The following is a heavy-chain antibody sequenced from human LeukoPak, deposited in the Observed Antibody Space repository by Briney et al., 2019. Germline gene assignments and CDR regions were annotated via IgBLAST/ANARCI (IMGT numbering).Heavy chain of an antibody. CDR2: IYYSGST. CDR1: GGSISSYH. CDR3: ARRGGLNRGYWYFDL. D-gene: IGHD3-16*01. Sequence: PSETLSLTCSVSGGSISSYHWNWIRQPPGKGPEWIGYIYYSGSTNYNPSLKSRVTISVDTSKNQFSLKLSSVTAADTAVYYCARRGGLNRGYWYFDLWGRGTLVTVSS. V-gene: IGHV4-59*01. J-gene: IGHJ2*01.